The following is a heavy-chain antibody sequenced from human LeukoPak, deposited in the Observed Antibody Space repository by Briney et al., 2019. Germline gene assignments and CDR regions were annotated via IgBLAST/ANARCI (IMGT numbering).Heavy chain of an antibody. CDR1: GFTFSNSA. CDR2: IVVGSGKT. Sequence: EASVKVSCKASGFTFSNSAMQWVRQARGQRLEWIGWIVVGSGKTNYAQKFQERVTITRDMSTNTAYMELSSLSSEDTAVYYCAADDLILGYWGQGTLVTVSS. D-gene: IGHD3/OR15-3a*01. J-gene: IGHJ4*02. V-gene: IGHV1-58*02. CDR3: AADDLILGY.